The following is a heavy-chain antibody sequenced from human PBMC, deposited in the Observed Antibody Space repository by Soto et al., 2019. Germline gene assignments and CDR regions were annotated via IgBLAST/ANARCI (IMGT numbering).Heavy chain of an antibody. Sequence: QVQLVESGGGVVQPGRSLRLSCAASGFTFSSYGMHWVRQAPGKGLEWVAVIWYDGSNKYYADSVKGRFTIARDNSKNTLYLQTNSLRAEDTAVYYCARGVMMATMSPGLDWGQGSLVTVSS. J-gene: IGHJ4*02. CDR2: IWYDGSNK. CDR3: ARGVMMATMSPGLD. V-gene: IGHV3-33*01. CDR1: GFTFSSYG. D-gene: IGHD2-21*01.